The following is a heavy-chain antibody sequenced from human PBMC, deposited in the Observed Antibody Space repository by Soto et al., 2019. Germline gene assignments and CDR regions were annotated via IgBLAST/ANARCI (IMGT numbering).Heavy chain of an antibody. D-gene: IGHD2-2*01. J-gene: IGHJ6*02. Sequence: EEQLLESGGGLVQPGGSLRLSCAASGFSFGAYAMSWVRQAPGKGLEWVPTISGSSGGIYYAGSARGRFTISRDNSKNTLSLQLNSLRAEDTAVYYCTKWSRLCSGTSCFYFYAMDVWGQGTTVTVSS. V-gene: IGHV3-23*01. CDR3: TKWSRLCSGTSCFYFYAMDV. CDR2: ISGSSGGI. CDR1: GFSFGAYA.